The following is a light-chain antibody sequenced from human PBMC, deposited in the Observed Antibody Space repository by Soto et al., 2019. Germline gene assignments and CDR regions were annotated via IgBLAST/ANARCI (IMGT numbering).Light chain of an antibody. V-gene: IGLV2-14*01. J-gene: IGLJ1*01. CDR2: EVS. Sequence: QSVLTQPASVSGSPGQSITISCTGSTSDVGAYNYVSWYKHHPGQAPQLMIYEVSNRPSGVSDRFSGSKSGNTASLTISGLQAEDEADYYCSSYTSSNTLVFGTGTKVTV. CDR3: SSYTSSNTLV. CDR1: TSDVGAYNY.